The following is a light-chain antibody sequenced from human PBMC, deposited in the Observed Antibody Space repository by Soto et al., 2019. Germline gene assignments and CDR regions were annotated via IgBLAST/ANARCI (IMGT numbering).Light chain of an antibody. CDR3: APWDSSLSAVV. CDR1: SSNIGNEY. Sequence: QSVLTQPPSVSAAPGQKVTISCSGSSSNIGNEYVSWYQQLPGTAPKLLIYDNNRRPSGIPDRFSGSKSGTSATLGITGLQTGDEADYYCAPWDSSLSAVVFGGGTQLTVL. CDR2: DNN. V-gene: IGLV1-51*01. J-gene: IGLJ2*01.